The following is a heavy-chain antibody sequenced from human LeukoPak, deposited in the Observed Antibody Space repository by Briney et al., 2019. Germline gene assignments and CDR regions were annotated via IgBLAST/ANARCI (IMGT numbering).Heavy chain of an antibody. CDR2: ISSSSSYI. J-gene: IGHJ3*02. V-gene: IGHV3-21*01. CDR1: GFTFSSYS. D-gene: IGHD6-19*01. Sequence: PGGSLRLSCAASGFTFSSYSMNWVRQAPGKGLEWVSSISSSSSYIYYADSVKGRFTISRDNAKNSLYLQMNSLRAEDTAVYYCARDRNHEQWLVLDDAFDIWGQGTMVIVSS. CDR3: ARDRNHEQWLVLDDAFDI.